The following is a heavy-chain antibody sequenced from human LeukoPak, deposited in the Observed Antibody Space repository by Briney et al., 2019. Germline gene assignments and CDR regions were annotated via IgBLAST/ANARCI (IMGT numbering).Heavy chain of an antibody. CDR1: CGSFSGYY. Sequence: PSETLSLTCAVYCGSFSGYYWSWIRQPPGKGLEWIGEINHNGSTNYNPSLKSRVTISVDTAKNQFSLKLSSVTAADTAVYYCARRAPGYQNIVVVTGQESWFDPWGQGTLVTVSS. V-gene: IGHV4-34*01. D-gene: IGHD2-21*02. J-gene: IGHJ5*02. CDR2: INHNGST. CDR3: ARRAPGYQNIVVVTGQESWFDP.